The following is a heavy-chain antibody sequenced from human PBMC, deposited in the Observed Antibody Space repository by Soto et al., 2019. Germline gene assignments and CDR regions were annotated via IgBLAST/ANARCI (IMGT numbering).Heavy chain of an antibody. CDR2: INHSGST. CDR1: GRSFSGYY. D-gene: IGHD4-17*01. Sequence: QVQLQQWGAGLLRPSEALSLTCAVYGRSFSGYYWGWIRQPPGKGLEWIGEINHSGSTTYNPSLKSRVTISVDTSNNHFSLKLSSVTAADTAVYYCARSYGGNSGTFDFWGQGTLVTVSS. CDR3: ARSYGGNSGTFDF. V-gene: IGHV4-34*01. J-gene: IGHJ4*02.